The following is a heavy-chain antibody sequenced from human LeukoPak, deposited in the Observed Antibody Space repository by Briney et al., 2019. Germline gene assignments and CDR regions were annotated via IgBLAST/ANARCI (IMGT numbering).Heavy chain of an antibody. D-gene: IGHD6-13*01. V-gene: IGHV4-59*12. CDR3: ASTAAGAIFDY. CDR2: FYYSGST. J-gene: IGHJ4*02. Sequence: SETLSLTCTVSGXSISTYYWNWIRQPPGKGLEWIGYFYYSGSTNYNPSLKSRVTISVDTSKNQFSLKLSSVTAADTAVYYCASTAAGAIFDYWGQGTLVTVSS. CDR1: GXSISTYY.